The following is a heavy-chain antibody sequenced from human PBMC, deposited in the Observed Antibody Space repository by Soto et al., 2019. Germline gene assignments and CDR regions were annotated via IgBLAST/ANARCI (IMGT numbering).Heavy chain of an antibody. CDR1: GGSFSGYY. D-gene: IGHD2-2*01. J-gene: IGHJ5*02. Sequence: SETLSLTCAVYGGSFSGYYWSWIRQPPGKGLEWIGEINHSGSTNYNPSLKSRVTISVDTSKNQFSLKLSSVTAADTAVYYCARALRGYQLLNWFDPWGQGTLVTVSS. CDR2: INHSGST. V-gene: IGHV4-34*01. CDR3: ARALRGYQLLNWFDP.